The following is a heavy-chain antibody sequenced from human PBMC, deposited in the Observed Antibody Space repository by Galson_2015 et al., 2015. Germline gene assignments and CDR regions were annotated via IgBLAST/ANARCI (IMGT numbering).Heavy chain of an antibody. CDR1: GFTFSSYG. J-gene: IGHJ4*02. CDR2: ISYDGSNK. D-gene: IGHD4-23*01. V-gene: IGHV3-30*18. Sequence: SLRLSCAASGFTFSSYGMHWVRQAPGKGLEWVAVISYDGSNKYYADSAKGRFTISRDNSKNTLYLQMNSLRAEDTAVYYCAKERATVVTMWYFDYWGQGTLVTVSS. CDR3: AKERATVVTMWYFDY.